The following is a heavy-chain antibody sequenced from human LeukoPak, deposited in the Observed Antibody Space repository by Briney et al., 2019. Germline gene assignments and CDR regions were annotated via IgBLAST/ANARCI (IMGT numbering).Heavy chain of an antibody. V-gene: IGHV4-34*01. J-gene: IGHJ6*03. D-gene: IGHD6-19*01. CDR1: GGSFSGYY. CDR3: ARVRPGIAVAGLGIYYYYYYMDV. Sequence: PSETLSLTCAVYGGSFSGYYWSWIRQPPGKGLEWIGEINHSGSTNYNPSLKSRVTISVDTSKNQFSLKLSSVTAADTAVYYCARVRPGIAVAGLGIYYYYYYMDVWGKGTTVTVSS. CDR2: INHSGST.